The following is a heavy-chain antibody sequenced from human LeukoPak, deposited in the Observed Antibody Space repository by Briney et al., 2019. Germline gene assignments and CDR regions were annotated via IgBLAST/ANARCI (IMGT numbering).Heavy chain of an antibody. J-gene: IGHJ4*02. D-gene: IGHD3-9*01. Sequence: PSETLSLTCTVSGGSISSYYWSWIRQPAGKGLEWIGRIYVSGSTNYNPSLKSRVTVSVDTSKNQFSLRLSSVTAADTAVYYCARSNYDILTGYSLYFDYWGQGTLVTVSS. CDR1: GGSISSYY. CDR2: IYVSGST. CDR3: ARSNYDILTGYSLYFDY. V-gene: IGHV4-4*07.